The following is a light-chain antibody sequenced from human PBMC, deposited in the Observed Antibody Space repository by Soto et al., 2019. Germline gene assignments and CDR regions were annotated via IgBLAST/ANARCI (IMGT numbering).Light chain of an antibody. J-gene: IGKJ3*01. Sequence: ETVLTQSPGTLSMSPGERVTLSCRASQSVSSSYLAWYQQKPGQAPRLLIYGASSRATGIPDRFSGSGSGTDFTLTISRLEPEDFAVYYCQHYGSSPQGFGPGTKVDIK. CDR1: QSVSSSY. CDR2: GAS. V-gene: IGKV3-20*01. CDR3: QHYGSSPQG.